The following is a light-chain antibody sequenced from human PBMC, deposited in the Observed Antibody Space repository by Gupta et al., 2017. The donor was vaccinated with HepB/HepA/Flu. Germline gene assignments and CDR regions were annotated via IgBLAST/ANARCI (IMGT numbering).Light chain of an antibody. CDR1: NSEVGAYNS. CDR2: HVT. V-gene: IGLV2-14*03. CDR3: NSDTSSSNYV. Sequence: SALTQPASVSASPDQPITIPCTGTNSEVGAYNSVSWYQHHPGKAPELIIYHVTKRPAGVAGRFSGSKSDNTASLTISGRQEEDEADYYCNSDTSSSNYVFGTGTKVTVL. J-gene: IGLJ1*01.